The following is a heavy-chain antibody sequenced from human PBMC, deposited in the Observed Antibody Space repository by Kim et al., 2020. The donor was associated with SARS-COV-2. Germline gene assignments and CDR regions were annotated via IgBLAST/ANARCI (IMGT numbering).Heavy chain of an antibody. V-gene: IGHV1-69*13. CDR2: IIPIFGTA. Sequence: SVKVSCKASGGTFSSYAISWVRQAPGQGLEWMGGIIPIFGTANYAQKFQGRVTITADESTSTAYMELSSLRSEDTAVYYCARSQYYYDSSGYFYFDYWGQGTLVTVSS. D-gene: IGHD3-22*01. CDR3: ARSQYYYDSSGYFYFDY. CDR1: GGTFSSYA. J-gene: IGHJ4*02.